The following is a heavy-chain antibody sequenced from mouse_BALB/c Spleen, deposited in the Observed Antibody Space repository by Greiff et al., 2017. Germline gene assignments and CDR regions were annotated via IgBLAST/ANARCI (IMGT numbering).Heavy chain of an antibody. V-gene: IGHV2-9*02. D-gene: IGHD2-4*01. J-gene: IGHJ3*01. CDR3: ARDYDYSAWFAY. Sequence: VKVVESGPGLVAPSQSLSITCTVSGFSLTSYGVHWVRQPPGKGLEWLGVIWAGGSTNYNSALMSRLSISKDNSKSQVFLKMNSLQTDDTAMYYCARDYDYSAWFAYWGQGTLVTVSA. CDR2: IWAGGST. CDR1: GFSLTSYG.